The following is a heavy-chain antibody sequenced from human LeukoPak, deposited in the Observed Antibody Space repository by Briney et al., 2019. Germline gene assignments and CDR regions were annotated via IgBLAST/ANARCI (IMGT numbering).Heavy chain of an antibody. J-gene: IGHJ4*02. D-gene: IGHD3-3*01. CDR2: INPNSGGT. CDR1: GYTFTGYY. Sequence: ASVKVSCKASGYTFTGYYMHWVRQAPGQGLEWMGWINPNSGGTNYAQKFQGRVTMTRDTSISTAYMELSRLRSDDTAVYYCARMLNDLWSGYYGDYWGQGTLVTVSS. CDR3: ARMLNDLWSGYYGDY. V-gene: IGHV1-2*02.